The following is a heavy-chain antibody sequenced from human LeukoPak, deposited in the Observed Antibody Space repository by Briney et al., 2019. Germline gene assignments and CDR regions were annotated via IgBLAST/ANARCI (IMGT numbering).Heavy chain of an antibody. CDR3: AKDDRGYSSPLDY. Sequence: PGGSLRLSCVGSGFTFSKYTMSWVRQVPGKGLEWVAGIYGGTTPTTFYSDSVKGRFTISRDNSKNTLYLQMNSLRAEDTAVYYCAKDDRGYSSPLDYWGQGTLVTVSS. D-gene: IGHD5-18*01. CDR1: GFTFSKYT. V-gene: IGHV3-23*01. J-gene: IGHJ4*02. CDR2: IYGGTTPTT.